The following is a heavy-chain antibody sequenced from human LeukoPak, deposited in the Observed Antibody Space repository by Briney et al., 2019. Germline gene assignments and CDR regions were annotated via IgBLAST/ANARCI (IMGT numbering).Heavy chain of an antibody. Sequence: SETLSLTCAVSGYSISSGYYWGWIRQPPGKGLEWIGSIYHSGSTYYNPSLKSRVTISVDTSKNQFSLKLSSVTAADTAVYYCARDIGAPAPYYYYYYMDVWGKGTTVTVSS. CDR1: GYSISSGYY. CDR2: IYHSGST. J-gene: IGHJ6*03. V-gene: IGHV4-38-2*02. CDR3: ARDIGAPAPYYYYYYMDV. D-gene: IGHD4/OR15-4a*01.